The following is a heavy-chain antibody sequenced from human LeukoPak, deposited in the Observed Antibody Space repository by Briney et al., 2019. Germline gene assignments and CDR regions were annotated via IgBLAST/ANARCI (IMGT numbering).Heavy chain of an antibody. D-gene: IGHD4-23*01. CDR3: ARLLGLKVVTPDDEAFDI. V-gene: IGHV5-51*01. CDR2: INPGKSDT. J-gene: IGHJ3*02. Sequence: GGSLKISCKGSEYSFTTYWIGWVRQMPGKGLEYMGIINPGKSDTRYSPSFQGQVTISADRSINTAYLQWGSLGASDTAIYYCARLLGLKVVTPDDEAFDIWGQGTMVTVSS. CDR1: EYSFTTYW.